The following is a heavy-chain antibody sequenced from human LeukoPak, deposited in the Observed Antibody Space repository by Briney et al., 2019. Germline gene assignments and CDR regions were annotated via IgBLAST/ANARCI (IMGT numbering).Heavy chain of an antibody. CDR3: ATGRGSGNFNWFDP. J-gene: IGHJ5*02. CDR2: ISYDGSNK. Sequence: GGPLRLSCAASGFTFSSYAMHWVRQAPGKGLEWVAVISYDGSNKYYADSVKGRFTISRDNSKNTLYLQMNSLGAEDTAVYYCATGRGSGNFNWFDPWGQGTLVTVSS. CDR1: GFTFSSYA. V-gene: IGHV3-30*04. D-gene: IGHD3-10*01.